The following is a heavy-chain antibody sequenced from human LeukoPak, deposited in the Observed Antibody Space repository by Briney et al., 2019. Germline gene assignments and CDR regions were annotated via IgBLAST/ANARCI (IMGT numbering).Heavy chain of an antibody. V-gene: IGHV4-34*01. J-gene: IGHJ5*02. D-gene: IGHD2-2*01. CDR1: GGSFSGYY. CDR3: AREIGHDVVPAAGYVGNWFDP. CDR2: INHSGST. Sequence: SETLSLTCAVYGGSFSGYYWSWIRQPPGKGLEWIGEINHSGSTNYNPSLKSRVTISVDTSKNQFSLKLSSVTAADTAGYYCAREIGHDVVPAAGYVGNWFDPWGQGTLVTVSS.